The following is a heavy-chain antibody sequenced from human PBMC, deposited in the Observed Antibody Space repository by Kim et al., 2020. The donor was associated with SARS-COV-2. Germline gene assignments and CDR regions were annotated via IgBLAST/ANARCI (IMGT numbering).Heavy chain of an antibody. V-gene: IGHV1-46*01. CDR2: INPSGGST. CDR1: GYTFTSYY. CDR3: ARDQKIYDFWSGYYFGGGSYFDY. D-gene: IGHD3-3*01. Sequence: ASVKVSCKASGYTFTSYYMHWVRQAPGQGLEWMGIINPSGGSTSYAQKFQGRVTMTRDTSTSTVYMELSSLRSEDTAVYYCARDQKIYDFWSGYYFGGGSYFDYWGQGTLVTVSS. J-gene: IGHJ4*02.